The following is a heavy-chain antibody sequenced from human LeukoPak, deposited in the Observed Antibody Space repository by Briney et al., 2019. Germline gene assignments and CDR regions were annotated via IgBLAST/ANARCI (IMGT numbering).Heavy chain of an antibody. CDR1: GYTLTELS. V-gene: IGHV1-69*05. Sequence: KPGASVKVSCKVSGYTLTELSMHWVRQAPGQGLEWMGGIIPIFGTANYAQKFQGRVTITRDTSASTAYMELSSLRSEDTAVYYCAREGMVRGVIPYYFDYWGQGTLVTVSS. D-gene: IGHD3-10*01. J-gene: IGHJ4*02. CDR2: IIPIFGTA. CDR3: AREGMVRGVIPYYFDY.